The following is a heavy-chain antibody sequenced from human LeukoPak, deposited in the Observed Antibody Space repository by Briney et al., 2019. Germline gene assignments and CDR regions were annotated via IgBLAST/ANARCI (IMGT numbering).Heavy chain of an antibody. J-gene: IGHJ4*02. V-gene: IGHV1-69*05. CDR1: GGTFSNYA. D-gene: IGHD1-26*01. CDR3: ARVPLVGAIKEYYFDY. CDR2: IIPIFGTA. Sequence: GASVKVSCKASGGTFSNYAINWVRQAPGQGLEWMGGIIPIFGTANYAQKFQGRVTITTDESTSTAYMELSSLRSEDTAVYYCARVPLVGAIKEYYFDYWGQGTLVTVSS.